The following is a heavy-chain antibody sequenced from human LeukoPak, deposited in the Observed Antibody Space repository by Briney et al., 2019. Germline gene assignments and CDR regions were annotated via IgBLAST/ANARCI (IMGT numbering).Heavy chain of an antibody. J-gene: IGHJ4*02. D-gene: IGHD6-13*01. CDR2: IFYSGGT. V-gene: IGHV4-39*07. CDR1: GGSINTPNYY. CDR3: ARNLIPEQLVLNF. Sequence: PSETLSLTCTVSGGSINTPNYYWGWIRQTPGKGLEWIGNIFYSGGTYYSPSLTSRVTISLDTSRNQFSLKLNSVTAADTAVYYCARNLIPEQLVLNFWGQGTLVTVSS.